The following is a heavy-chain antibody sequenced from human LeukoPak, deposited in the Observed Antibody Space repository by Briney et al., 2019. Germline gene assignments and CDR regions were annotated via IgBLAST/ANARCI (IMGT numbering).Heavy chain of an antibody. V-gene: IGHV1-18*01. J-gene: IGHJ5*02. Sequence: ASVKVSCKASGYTFTGYGISWVRQAPGQGLEWMGWISAYSGNTNYAQKLQSRVTMTTDTSTSTAYMELRSLKSDDTAVYYCARALLFDWLFSSGDWFDPWGQGTLVTVSS. CDR3: ARALLFDWLFSSGDWFDP. D-gene: IGHD3-9*01. CDR1: GYTFTGYG. CDR2: ISAYSGNT.